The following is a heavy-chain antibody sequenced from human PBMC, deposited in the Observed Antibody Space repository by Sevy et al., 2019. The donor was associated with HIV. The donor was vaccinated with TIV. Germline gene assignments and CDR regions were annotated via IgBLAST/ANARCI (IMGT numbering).Heavy chain of an antibody. CDR1: GFTFSTYA. CDR2: LNGDRT. Sequence: GGSLRLSCAASGFTFSTYAVSWVRQAPGKGLEWVAALNGDRTYHAGSVKGRFTISRDNPKNTVYLQVNSLRVEDTALYYCVKEETAPYFDCWGQGTLVTVSS. J-gene: IGHJ4*02. CDR3: VKEETAPYFDC. D-gene: IGHD2-21*02. V-gene: IGHV3-23*01.